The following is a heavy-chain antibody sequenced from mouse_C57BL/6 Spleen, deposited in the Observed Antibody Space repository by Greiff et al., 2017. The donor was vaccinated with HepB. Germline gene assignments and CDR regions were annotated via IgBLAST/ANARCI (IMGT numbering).Heavy chain of an antibody. D-gene: IGHD1-1*01. CDR2: IDPANGNT. V-gene: IGHV14-3*01. Sequence: VQLKESVAELVRPGASVKLSCTASGFNIKNTYMHWVKQRPEQGLEWIGRIDPANGNTKYAPKFQGKATITADTSSNTAYLQLSSLTSEDTAIYYCAREGYYYDSSYGYAMDYWGQGTSVTVSS. CDR1: GFNIKNTY. CDR3: AREGYYYDSSYGYAMDY. J-gene: IGHJ4*01.